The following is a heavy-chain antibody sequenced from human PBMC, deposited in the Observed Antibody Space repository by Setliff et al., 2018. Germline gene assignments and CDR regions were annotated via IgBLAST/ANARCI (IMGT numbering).Heavy chain of an antibody. D-gene: IGHD6-19*01. J-gene: IGHJ4*02. V-gene: IGHV4-34*12. CDR2: IIHSGST. CDR3: ARDGREQWLVPPGY. Sequence: PSETLSLTCAVYGGSFSGYYWSWIRQPPGKRLEWIGEIIHSGSTNYNPSLKSRVTISMDTSKNQFSLKVSSVTAEDTAVYYCARDGREQWLVPPGYWGQGTLVTVSS. CDR1: GGSFSGYY.